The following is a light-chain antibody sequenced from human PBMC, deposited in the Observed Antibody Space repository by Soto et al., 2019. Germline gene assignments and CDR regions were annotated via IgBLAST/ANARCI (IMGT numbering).Light chain of an antibody. CDR1: SSDVGGYNY. Sequence: QSALTQPPSASGSRGQSVTISCTGTSSDVGGYNYVSWYQQHPGKAPELMIYEVSKRPSGVPDRFSGSKSGNTASLTVSGLQPEDEADYYCSSYAGSNNLGVFGGGTKVTVL. CDR2: EVS. CDR3: SSYAGSNNLGV. J-gene: IGLJ3*02. V-gene: IGLV2-8*01.